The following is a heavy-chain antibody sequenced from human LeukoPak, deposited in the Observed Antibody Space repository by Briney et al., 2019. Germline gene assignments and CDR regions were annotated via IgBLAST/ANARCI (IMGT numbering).Heavy chain of an antibody. J-gene: IGHJ4*02. Sequence: GGSLRLSCADSGFTFTIHTMNWVRQAPGKGLEWVSAISRSSDNIRYADSVKGRFTISRDNAKNSLYLQMNRLTAEDTAMYYCTREFSVVANFDWGGQGTLVSVSS. CDR3: TREFSVVANFDW. V-gene: IGHV3-21*01. D-gene: IGHD2-21*01. CDR2: ISRSSDNI. CDR1: GFTFTIHT.